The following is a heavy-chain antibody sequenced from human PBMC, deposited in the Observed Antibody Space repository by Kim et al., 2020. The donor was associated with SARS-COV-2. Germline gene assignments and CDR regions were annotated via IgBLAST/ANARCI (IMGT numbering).Heavy chain of an antibody. CDR3: AREVRATGYYFGMDV. D-gene: IGHD5-12*01. CDR2: INTNTGNT. CDR1: GYTFTNYA. Sequence: ASVKVYCKASGYTFTNYAINWVRQAPGQGLEWMGWINTNTGNTTYAQDFTGRFVFSLDTSVSTAYLQISSLKAEDTAVYYCAREVRATGYYFGMDVWGQGTTVTVSS. V-gene: IGHV7-4-1*02. J-gene: IGHJ6*02.